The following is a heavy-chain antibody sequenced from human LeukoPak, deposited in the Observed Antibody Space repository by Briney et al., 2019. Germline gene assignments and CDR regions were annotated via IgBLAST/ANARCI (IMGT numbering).Heavy chain of an antibody. V-gene: IGHV4-39*01. CDR2: IYYSGST. J-gene: IGHJ4*02. Sequence: SETLSLTCSVSGGSISSTSYYWGWIRQPPGKGLEWIGSIYYSGSTYYNPSLKSRVTISVDRSKNQFSLKLTSVTAADTAVFYCVGHIGSIMVRGVTQFDYWGQGTLVTVSS. CDR1: GGSISSTSYY. D-gene: IGHD3-10*01. CDR3: VGHIGSIMVRGVTQFDY.